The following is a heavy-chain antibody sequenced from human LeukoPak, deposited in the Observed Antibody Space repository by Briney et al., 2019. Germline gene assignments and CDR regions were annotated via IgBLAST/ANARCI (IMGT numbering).Heavy chain of an antibody. CDR2: ISSSGSTI. CDR3: ARDQGGNLPWAAFDI. J-gene: IGHJ3*02. D-gene: IGHD4-23*01. Sequence: GGSLRLSCAASGFTFSSYSMNWVRQAPGKGLEWVSYISSSGSTIYYADSVKGRFTISRDNAKNSLYLQMNSLRVEDTAVYYCARDQGGNLPWAAFDIWGQGTMVTVSS. CDR1: GFTFSSYS. V-gene: IGHV3-48*04.